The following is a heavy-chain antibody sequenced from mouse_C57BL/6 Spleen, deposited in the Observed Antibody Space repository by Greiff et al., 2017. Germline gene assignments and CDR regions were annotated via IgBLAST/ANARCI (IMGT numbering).Heavy chain of an antibody. CDR2: IYPYNGVS. J-gene: IGHJ4*01. CDR3: ARDYSNYRYAMDY. D-gene: IGHD2-5*01. V-gene: IGHV1-31*01. CDR1: GYSFTGYY. Sequence: EVKLVESGPELVKPGASVKISCKASGYSFTGYYMHWVKQSHGNILDWIGYIYPYNGVSSYNQKFKGKATLTVDKSSSTAYMELRSLTSEDSAVYYCARDYSNYRYAMDYWGQGTSVTVSS.